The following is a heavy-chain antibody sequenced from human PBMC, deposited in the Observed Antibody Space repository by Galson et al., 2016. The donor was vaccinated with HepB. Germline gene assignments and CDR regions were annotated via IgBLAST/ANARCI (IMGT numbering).Heavy chain of an antibody. CDR1: GYTLSGYY. J-gene: IGHJ5*02. D-gene: IGHD3-3*01. Sequence: SVKVSCKASGYTLSGYYVHWVRQVPGQGLKWMGWINPNTGVTNYAQKFQGRVSMTSDTSINTAYMELSRLGFGDTAVYYCVREERVLSGPSDPWGQGTLVTVSS. CDR2: INPNTGVT. CDR3: VREERVLSGPSDP. V-gene: IGHV1-2*02.